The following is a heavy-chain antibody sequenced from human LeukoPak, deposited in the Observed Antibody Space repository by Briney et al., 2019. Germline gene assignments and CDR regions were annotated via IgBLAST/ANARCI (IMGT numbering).Heavy chain of an antibody. CDR3: ASASIAAAVARYYYMDV. V-gene: IGHV1-18*01. CDR1: GYTFTSYG. D-gene: IGHD6-13*01. CDR2: ISAYNGNT. J-gene: IGHJ6*03. Sequence: GASVKVSCKASGYTFTSYGISWVRQAPGQGLEWMGWISAYNGNTNYAQKLQGRVTMTTDTSTSTAYMELRSLRSDDTAVYYCASASIAAAVARYYYMDVWGKGTTVTVSS.